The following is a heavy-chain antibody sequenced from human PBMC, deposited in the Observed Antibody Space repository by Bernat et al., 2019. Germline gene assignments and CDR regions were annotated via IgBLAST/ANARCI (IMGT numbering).Heavy chain of an antibody. V-gene: IGHV3-33*03. J-gene: IGHJ4*02. CDR3: AKDQGDGGDYSDY. Sequence: QVQLVESGGGVVQPGRSLRLSCAASGFTFSSYGMHWVRQAPGKGLEWVAVIWYDGSDKQYADSVKGRFTISRDNSKDTLYLQMNSLRAEDTAVYYCAKDQGDGGDYSDYWGQGTLVTVSS. CDR2: IWYDGSDK. CDR1: GFTFSSYG. D-gene: IGHD3-10*01.